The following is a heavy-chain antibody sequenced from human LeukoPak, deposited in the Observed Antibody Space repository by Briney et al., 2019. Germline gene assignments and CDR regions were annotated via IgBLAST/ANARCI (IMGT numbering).Heavy chain of an antibody. V-gene: IGHV3-7*01. D-gene: IGHD3-22*01. J-gene: IGHJ4*02. CDR1: GFTFSNYW. CDR3: AREPDSSGYYFDY. CDR2: IKQDGSEK. Sequence: PGGSLRLSCAASGFTFSNYWMSWVRQAPGKGLEWVANIKQDGSEKYYVDSVKGRFTISRDNAKNSLYLQMNSLRAEDTAVYYCAREPDSSGYYFDYWGQGTLVTVSS.